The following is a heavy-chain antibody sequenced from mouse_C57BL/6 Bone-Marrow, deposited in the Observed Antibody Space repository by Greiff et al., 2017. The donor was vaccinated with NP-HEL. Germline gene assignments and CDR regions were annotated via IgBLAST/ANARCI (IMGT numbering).Heavy chain of an antibody. Sequence: VKLMESGAELVRPGTSVKMSCTASGYTFTNYWIGWAKQRPGHGLEWIGDIYPGGGYTNYNEKFKGKATLTADKSSSTAYMQFSSLTSEDSAIYYCARWGTYGSEGYAMDYWGQGTSVTVSS. D-gene: IGHD1-1*01. CDR3: ARWGTYGSEGYAMDY. CDR1: GYTFTNYW. V-gene: IGHV1-63*01. J-gene: IGHJ4*01. CDR2: IYPGGGYT.